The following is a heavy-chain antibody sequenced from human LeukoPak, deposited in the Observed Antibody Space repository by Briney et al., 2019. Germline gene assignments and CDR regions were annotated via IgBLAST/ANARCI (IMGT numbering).Heavy chain of an antibody. CDR2: IYTSGST. CDR1: GGSISSYY. V-gene: IGHV4-4*07. D-gene: IGHD4-11*01. Sequence: SETLSLTCTVSGGSISSYYWSWIRQPAGKGLEWIGRIYTSGSTNYNPSLKSRVTMSVDTSKNQFSLKLSSVTAADTAVYYCARDDYSNDGTSVDYWGQGTLVTVSS. J-gene: IGHJ4*02. CDR3: ARDDYSNDGTSVDY.